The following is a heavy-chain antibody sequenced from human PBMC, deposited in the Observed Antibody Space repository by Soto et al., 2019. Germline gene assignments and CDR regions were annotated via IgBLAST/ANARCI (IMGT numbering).Heavy chain of an antibody. CDR3: ARDMRWGVGESYYYYGMDV. CDR1: GGSISSGDYY. J-gene: IGHJ6*02. D-gene: IGHD3-10*01. Sequence: QVQLQESGPGLVKPSQTLSLTCTVSGGSISSGDYYWSWIRQPPGKGLEWIGYIYYSGSTYYNPSIKSRVTISVDTSKNQFSLKLSSVTAADTAVYYCARDMRWGVGESYYYYGMDVWGQGTTVTVSS. CDR2: IYYSGST. V-gene: IGHV4-30-4*01.